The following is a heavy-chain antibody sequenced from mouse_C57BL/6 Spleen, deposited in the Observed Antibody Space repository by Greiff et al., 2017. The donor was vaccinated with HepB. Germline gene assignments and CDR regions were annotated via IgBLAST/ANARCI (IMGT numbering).Heavy chain of an antibody. D-gene: IGHD1-1*01. CDR2: IDPSDSYT. J-gene: IGHJ2*01. CDR1: GYTFTSYW. CDR3: ARCYGSSYGYFDY. Sequence: QVQLQQPGAELVMPGASVKLSCKASGYTFTSYWMHWVKQRPGQGLEWIGEIDPSDSYTNYNQKFKGKSTLTVDKSSSTAYMQLSSLTSEDSAVYYCARCYGSSYGYFDYWGQGTTLTVSS. V-gene: IGHV1-69*01.